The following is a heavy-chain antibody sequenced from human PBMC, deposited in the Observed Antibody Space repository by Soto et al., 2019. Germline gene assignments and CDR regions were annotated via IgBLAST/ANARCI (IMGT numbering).Heavy chain of an antibody. CDR1: GGSISSYY. V-gene: IGHV4-59*01. CDR2: IYYSGST. D-gene: IGHD2-15*01. J-gene: IGHJ4*02. CDR3: ASGGSCYSRYCYFDY. Sequence: PSETLSLTCTVSGGSISSYYWSWIRQPPGKGLEWIGYIYYSGSTNYNPSLKSRVTISVDTSKNQFSLKLSSVTAADMAVYYCASGGSCYSRYCYFDYWGQGTLVTVSS.